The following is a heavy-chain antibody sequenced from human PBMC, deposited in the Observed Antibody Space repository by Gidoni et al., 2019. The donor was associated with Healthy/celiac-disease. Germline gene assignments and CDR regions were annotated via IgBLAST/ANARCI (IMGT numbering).Heavy chain of an antibody. V-gene: IGHV3-30*18. CDR2: ISYDGSNK. CDR3: AKDGGQWLINYYYGMDV. D-gene: IGHD6-19*01. J-gene: IGHJ6*02. Sequence: QVQLVESGGGVVQPGRSLRLSCAASVFTFSSYGMHWVRQAPGKGLEWVAVISYDGSNKYYADSVKGRFTISRDNSKNTLYLQMNSLRAEDTAVYYCAKDGGQWLINYYYGMDVWGQGTTVTVSS. CDR1: VFTFSSYG.